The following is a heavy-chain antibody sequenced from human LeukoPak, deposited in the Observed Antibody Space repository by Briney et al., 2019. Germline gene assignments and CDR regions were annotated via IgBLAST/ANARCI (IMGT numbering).Heavy chain of an antibody. D-gene: IGHD2-2*01. J-gene: IGHJ5*02. V-gene: IGHV4-34*01. CDR1: GGSFSGYY. Sequence: PSETLSLTCAVYGGSFSGYYWSWIRQPPGKGLEWIGEINHSGSTNYNPSLKSRVTISVDTSKNQFSLKLSSVTDADTAVYYCARDKKGYCSSTSCSRGWFDPWGQGTLVTVSS. CDR3: ARDKKGYCSSTSCSRGWFDP. CDR2: INHSGST.